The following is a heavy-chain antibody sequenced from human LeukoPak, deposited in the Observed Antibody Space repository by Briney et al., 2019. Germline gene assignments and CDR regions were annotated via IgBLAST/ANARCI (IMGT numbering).Heavy chain of an antibody. Sequence: SGESLKISCKGSGYSFTSYWIGWVRQMPGKGLEWMGIIYPGDSDARYSPSFQGQVTISADKSISTAYLQWSSLKASDTAMYYCARHDTAMAYVGDYWGQGTLVTVSS. D-gene: IGHD5-18*01. V-gene: IGHV5-51*01. CDR1: GYSFTSYW. CDR2: IYPGDSDA. J-gene: IGHJ4*02. CDR3: ARHDTAMAYVGDY.